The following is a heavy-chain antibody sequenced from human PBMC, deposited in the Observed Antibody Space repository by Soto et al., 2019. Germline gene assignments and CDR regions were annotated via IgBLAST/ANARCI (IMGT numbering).Heavy chain of an antibody. CDR1: RFTFSNYA. CDR2: ISDSGNRT. J-gene: IGHJ3*02. V-gene: IGHV3-23*01. CDR3: AKDLSGPGLDAFDI. D-gene: IGHD6-19*01. Sequence: GGSLRLSCAASRFTFSNYAMNWVRQAPGKGLEWVSGISDSGNRTYYGDSVKGRFTISRDNSKHTLYLQMNSLRAEDTAVYYRAKDLSGPGLDAFDIWGQGTMVTVSS.